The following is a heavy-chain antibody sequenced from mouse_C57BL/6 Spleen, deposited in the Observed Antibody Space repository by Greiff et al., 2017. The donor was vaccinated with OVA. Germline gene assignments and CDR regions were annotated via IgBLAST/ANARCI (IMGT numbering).Heavy chain of an antibody. V-gene: IGHV5-6*01. CDR1: GFTFSSYG. CDR3: ARQNSNLDY. D-gene: IGHD2-5*01. J-gene: IGHJ2*01. CDR2: ISSGGSYT. Sequence: EVMLVESGGDLANHEWSLKLSCAASGFTFSSYGMSWVRQTPDKRLEWVATISSGGSYTYYPDSVKGRFTISRDNAKNTLYLQMSSLKSEDTAMYYCARQNSNLDYWGQGTTLTVSS.